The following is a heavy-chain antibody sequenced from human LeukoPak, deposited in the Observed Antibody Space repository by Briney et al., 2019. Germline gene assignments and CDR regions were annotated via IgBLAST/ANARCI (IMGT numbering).Heavy chain of an antibody. D-gene: IGHD2-2*01. CDR3: AKDAFRIITAAMMGGYYSYMAV. CDR1: GFTFSSYA. V-gene: IGHV3-23*01. CDR2: ISGSGGST. Sequence: QPGGSLRLSCAASGFTFSSYAMSWVRPAPGKGLEWVSAISGSGGSTYYADSVKGRFTISRDNSKNTLYLQMTNLRAEDTAVYYCAKDAFRIITAAMMGGYYSYMAVWGKGTTVTVSS. J-gene: IGHJ6*03.